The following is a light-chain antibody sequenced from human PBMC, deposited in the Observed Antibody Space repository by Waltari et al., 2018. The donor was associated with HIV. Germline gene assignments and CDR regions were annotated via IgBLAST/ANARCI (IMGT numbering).Light chain of an antibody. CDR1: SSNIGAGYD. V-gene: IGLV1-40*01. Sequence: QSVLTQPPSVSGAPGQRVTISCPGSSSNIGAGYDVHWYQQVPGTAPKLLICGNSNRPSGVPDRVSGSKSATSASLAITGLQAEDEADYYCQSYDSSLTVVIFGGGTKLTVL. J-gene: IGLJ2*01. CDR3: QSYDSSLTVVI. CDR2: GNS.